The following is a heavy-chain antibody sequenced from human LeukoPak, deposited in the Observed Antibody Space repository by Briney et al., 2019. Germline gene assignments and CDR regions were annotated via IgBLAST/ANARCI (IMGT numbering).Heavy chain of an antibody. J-gene: IGHJ4*02. CDR1: GGSFSGYY. V-gene: IGHV4-34*01. CDR2: INHSGST. Sequence: PSETLSLTCAVYGGSFSGYYWSWIRQPPGKGLEWIGEINHSGSTNYNPSLKSRVTISVDTSKNQFSLKLSSVTAADTAVYYCAADYYDSSGPFDYWGQGTLVTVSS. CDR3: AADYYDSSGPFDY. D-gene: IGHD3-22*01.